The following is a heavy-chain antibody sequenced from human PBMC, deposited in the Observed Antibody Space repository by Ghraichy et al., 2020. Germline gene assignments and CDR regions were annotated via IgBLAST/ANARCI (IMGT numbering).Heavy chain of an antibody. J-gene: IGHJ3*02. CDR3: AISAAGTGGAFDI. CDR1: GFTFSSYG. Sequence: GGSLRLSCAASGFTFSSYGMHWVRQAPGKGLEWVAVISYDGSNKYYADSVKGRFTISRDNSKNTLYLQMNSLRAEDTAVYYCAISAAGTGGAFDIWGQGTMVTVSS. CDR2: ISYDGSNK. V-gene: IGHV3-30*03. D-gene: IGHD6-13*01.